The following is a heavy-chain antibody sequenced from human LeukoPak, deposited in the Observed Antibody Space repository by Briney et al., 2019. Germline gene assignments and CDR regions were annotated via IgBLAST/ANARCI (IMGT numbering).Heavy chain of an antibody. CDR2: IKQDGSEK. J-gene: IGHJ6*03. V-gene: IGHV3-7*01. CDR3: ARFPQQLVLRYYYYYMDV. CDR1: GFTFSTYR. Sequence: PGGSLRLSCAASGFTFSTYRMSWVRQAPGKGLEWVANIKQDGSEKYYVDSVKGRFTISRDNAKNSLYLQMNSLRAEDTAVYYCARFPQQLVLRYYYYYMDVWGKGTTVTISS. D-gene: IGHD6-13*01.